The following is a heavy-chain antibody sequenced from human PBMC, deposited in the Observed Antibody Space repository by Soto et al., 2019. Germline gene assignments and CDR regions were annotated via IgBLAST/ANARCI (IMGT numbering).Heavy chain of an antibody. CDR1: GGTFSSYA. Sequence: SVKVYCKASGGTFSSYAISWVRKDPGQGLEWMGGIIPIFGTANYAQKFQGRVTITADESTSTAYMELSSLRSEDTAVYYCGRPGGGYYYYGMDVWGQGTTVTFS. D-gene: IGHD3-10*01. J-gene: IGHJ6*02. CDR3: GRPGGGYYYYGMDV. V-gene: IGHV1-69*01. CDR2: IIPIFGTA.